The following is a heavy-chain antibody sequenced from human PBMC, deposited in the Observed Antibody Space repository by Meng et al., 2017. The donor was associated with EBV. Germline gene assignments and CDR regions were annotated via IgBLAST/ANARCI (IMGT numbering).Heavy chain of an antibody. D-gene: IGHD3-10*01. J-gene: IGHJ4*02. Sequence: QVQLVQSGAEVKKPGSSVKVSCKTSGGPFRYYAISWVRQAPGQGLEWLGGFLPRLGAPNYAQKFHGRVKITADESTSTHYMDLSSLRSEDTAIYYCASESGRRYTPDYWGQGTLVTVSS. CDR2: FLPRLGAP. CDR1: GGPFRYYA. CDR3: ASESGRRYTPDY. V-gene: IGHV1-69*01.